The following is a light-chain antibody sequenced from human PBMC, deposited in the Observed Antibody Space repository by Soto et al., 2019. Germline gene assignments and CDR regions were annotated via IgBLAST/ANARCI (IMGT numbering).Light chain of an antibody. V-gene: IGKV1-5*03. CDR1: QSISSW. CDR2: KAS. J-gene: IGKJ1*01. Sequence: DIQMTQSPSTLSAYVGDRVTITCRASQSISSWLAWYQQKPGKAPKLLIYKASSLKSGVPSRFSGSGSGTEFTLTISSLQPDDFATYYCQQYNSYSPDTFGQGTKVEIK. CDR3: QQYNSYSPDT.